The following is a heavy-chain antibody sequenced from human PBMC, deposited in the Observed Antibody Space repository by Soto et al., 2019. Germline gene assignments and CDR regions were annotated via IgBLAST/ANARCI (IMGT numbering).Heavy chain of an antibody. J-gene: IGHJ4*02. Sequence: SETLSLSCAVYGGSFSSYYWSWIRQPPGKGLQWIGEINHSGSTNYNPSLKSRITISVDTSKNQISLKLTSVTAADMAVYYCARSDVRGVSLDYWGQGSLVTVSS. CDR1: GGSFSSYY. V-gene: IGHV4-34*01. D-gene: IGHD3-10*01. CDR3: ARSDVRGVSLDY. CDR2: INHSGST.